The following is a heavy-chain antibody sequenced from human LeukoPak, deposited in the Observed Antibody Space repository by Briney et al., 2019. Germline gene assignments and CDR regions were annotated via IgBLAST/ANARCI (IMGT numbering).Heavy chain of an antibody. CDR2: IYYSGST. D-gene: IGHD3-10*01. Sequence: WVRQPPGKGLEWIGSIYYSGSTYYNPSLKSRVTISVDTSKNQFSLKLSSVTAADTAVYYCARLLWFGIDYWGQGTLVTVSS. CDR3: ARLLWFGIDY. V-gene: IGHV4-39*01. J-gene: IGHJ4*02.